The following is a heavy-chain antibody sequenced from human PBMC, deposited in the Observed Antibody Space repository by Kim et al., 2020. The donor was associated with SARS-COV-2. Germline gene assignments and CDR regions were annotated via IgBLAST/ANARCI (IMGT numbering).Heavy chain of an antibody. J-gene: IGHJ4*02. CDR3: AGAQYYYDSSGYTL. D-gene: IGHD3-22*01. V-gene: IGHV3-30*01. Sequence: DSVQSRFTITRDNSKNTLYLQMNSLRAEDTAVYYCAGAQYYYDSSGYTLWGQGTLVTVSS.